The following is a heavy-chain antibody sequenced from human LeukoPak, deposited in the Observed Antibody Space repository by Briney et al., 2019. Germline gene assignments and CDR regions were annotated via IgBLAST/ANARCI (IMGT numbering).Heavy chain of an antibody. CDR3: ARLSSSPHLGVWFDS. Sequence: PSETLSLTCTVSGGSMSNYYWNWIRQSPGKGLEWVGYMSYSGSTNYNPSLKSRVTISVDTSKNQFSLKLSSVTAADTAVYYCARLSSSPHLGVWFDSWGQGTLVTVSS. V-gene: IGHV4-59*01. CDR1: GGSMSNYY. J-gene: IGHJ5*01. D-gene: IGHD6-6*01. CDR2: MSYSGST.